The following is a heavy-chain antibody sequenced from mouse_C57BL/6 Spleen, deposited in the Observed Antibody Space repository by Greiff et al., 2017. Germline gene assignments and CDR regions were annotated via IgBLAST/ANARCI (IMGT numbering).Heavy chain of an antibody. CDR2: IHPGDGDT. Sequence: VKLQESGPELVKPGASVKISCKASGYAFSSSWMNWVKQRPGKGLEWIGRIHPGDGDTNDNGKFKGKATLTADKSSSTAYMQLSSLTSEDSAVYFCAREGIYDGYYEFAYWGQGTLVTVSA. D-gene: IGHD2-3*01. V-gene: IGHV1-82*01. CDR3: AREGIYDGYYEFAY. J-gene: IGHJ3*01. CDR1: GYAFSSSW.